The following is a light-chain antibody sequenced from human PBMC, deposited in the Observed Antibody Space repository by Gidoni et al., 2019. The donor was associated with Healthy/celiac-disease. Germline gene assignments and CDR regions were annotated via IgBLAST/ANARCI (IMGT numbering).Light chain of an antibody. CDR2: EVS. J-gene: IGLJ1*01. V-gene: IGLV2-14*01. Sequence: QSALTQPASVSGSPGQSITISCTGTSIDVGGYNYVSWYQQHPGKAPKLMIYEVSNRPSGVSNRFSGSKSGNTASLTISGLQAEDEADYYCSSYTSSSTYVVGTGTKVTVL. CDR1: SIDVGGYNY. CDR3: SSYTSSSTYV.